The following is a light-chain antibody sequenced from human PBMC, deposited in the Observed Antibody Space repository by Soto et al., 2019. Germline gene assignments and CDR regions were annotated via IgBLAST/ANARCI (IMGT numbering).Light chain of an antibody. Sequence: QSVLTQPPSASGTPGQRVTISCSGSSSTIGGNTVNWYQQLPGTAPKLLIYNDDEGPSGVPDRFTGSKSGTSSSLAISGLQSDDEADYYCSSWDDSLNVVVFGGGTKLTVL. CDR1: SSTIGGNT. CDR2: NDD. CDR3: SSWDDSLNVVV. V-gene: IGLV1-44*01. J-gene: IGLJ2*01.